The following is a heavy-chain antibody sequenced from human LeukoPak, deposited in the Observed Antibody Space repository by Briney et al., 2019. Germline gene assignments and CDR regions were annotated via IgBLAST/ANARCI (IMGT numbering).Heavy chain of an antibody. V-gene: IGHV3-30*03. CDR3: TTGRRITMIVVVIRDFDY. J-gene: IGHJ4*02. CDR2: ISYDGSNK. CDR1: RFTFSSYG. Sequence: PGGSLRLSCAASRFTFSSYGMHWVRQAPGKGLEWVAVISYDGSNKYYADSVKGRFTISRDNAKNSLYLQMNSLRAEDTAVYYCTTGRRITMIVVVIRDFDYWGQGTLVTVSS. D-gene: IGHD3-22*01.